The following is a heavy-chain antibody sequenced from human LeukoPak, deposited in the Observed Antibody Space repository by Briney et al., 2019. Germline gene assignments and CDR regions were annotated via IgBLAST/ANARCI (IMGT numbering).Heavy chain of an antibody. V-gene: IGHV1-2*02. CDR1: GGTFSSYA. CDR2: INPNSGGT. CDR3: AREAGTYSSGWYVDY. D-gene: IGHD6-19*01. J-gene: IGHJ4*02. Sequence: ASVKVSCKASGGTFSSYAISWVRQAPGQGLEWMGWINPNSGGTNYAQKFQGRVTMTRDTSISTAYMELSRLRSDDTAVYYCAREAGTYSSGWYVDYWGQGTLVTVSS.